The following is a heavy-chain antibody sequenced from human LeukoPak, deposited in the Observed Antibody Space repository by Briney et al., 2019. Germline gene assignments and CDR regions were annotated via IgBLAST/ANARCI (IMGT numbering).Heavy chain of an antibody. Sequence: PGGSLRLSCAASGFTFSSYSMNWVRQAPGKGLEGVSSISSSSSYIYYADSVKGRFTISRDNAKNSLYLQMNSLRAEDTAVYYCARGLYSSWYYFDYWGQGTLVTVSS. D-gene: IGHD6-6*01. J-gene: IGHJ4*02. CDR2: ISSSSSYI. CDR3: ARGLYSSWYYFDY. CDR1: GFTFSSYS. V-gene: IGHV3-21*01.